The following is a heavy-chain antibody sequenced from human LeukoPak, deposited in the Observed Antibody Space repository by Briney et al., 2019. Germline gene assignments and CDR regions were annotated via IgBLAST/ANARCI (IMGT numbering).Heavy chain of an antibody. V-gene: IGHV4-34*01. J-gene: IGHJ5*02. CDR1: GGSFCGYY. CDR3: ARHKGGDFWSGSQAWFDP. CDR2: INHSGST. D-gene: IGHD3-3*01. Sequence: SETLSLTCAVYGGSFCGYYWSWIRQPPGKGLEWIGEINHSGSTNYNPSLKSRVTISVDTSKNQFSLKLSSVTAADTAVYYCARHKGGDFWSGSQAWFDPWGQGTLVTVSS.